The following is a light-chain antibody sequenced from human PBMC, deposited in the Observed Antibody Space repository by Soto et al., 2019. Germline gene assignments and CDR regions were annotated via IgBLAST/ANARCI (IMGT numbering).Light chain of an antibody. CDR1: QGIRYA. J-gene: IGKJ1*01. Sequence: DIQMTQSPFSLSASVGDRVTITCRASQGIRYALGWYQQKPGTAPKRLIYGASILQNGVPSRFGGSGSGTEFTLTISSLQPEDFATYYCLQYNSPPLTFGQGTKV. CDR2: GAS. CDR3: LQYNSPPLT. V-gene: IGKV1-17*01.